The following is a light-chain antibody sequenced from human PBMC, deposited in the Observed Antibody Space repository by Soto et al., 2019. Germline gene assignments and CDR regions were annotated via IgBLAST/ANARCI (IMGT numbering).Light chain of an antibody. CDR1: NSDVGGFNY. J-gene: IGLJ2*01. V-gene: IGLV2-14*01. CDR3: CSYTSRSTLV. CDR2: EFT. Sequence: QSVLTQPASVSGSPGQSITISCTGTNSDVGGFNYVSWYQQHPDKAPKLIIFEFTDRPSGVSNRFSGSKSGNTASLTISGLQSEDEAEYYCCSYTSRSTLVFGGGTKLTVL.